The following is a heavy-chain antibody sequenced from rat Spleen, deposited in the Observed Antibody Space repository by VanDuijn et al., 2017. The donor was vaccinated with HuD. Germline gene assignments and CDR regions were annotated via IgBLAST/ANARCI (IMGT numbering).Heavy chain of an antibody. CDR3: VRQDTSGYSKWFTY. V-gene: IGHV5-25*01. D-gene: IGHD4-3*01. CDR1: GFIFSNFD. J-gene: IGHJ3*01. Sequence: EVQLVESGGGLVQPGRSLKLSCAASGFIFSNFDMAWVRQAPTKGLEWVASISPSGVTYYRDSVKGRFTVSRENAKSTLYFLMDSLRSEDTATYYCVRQDTSGYSKWFTYWGQGTLVTVSS. CDR2: ISPSGVT.